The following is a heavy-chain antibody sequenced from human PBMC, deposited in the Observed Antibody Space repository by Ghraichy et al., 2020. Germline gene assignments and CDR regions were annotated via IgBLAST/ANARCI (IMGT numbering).Heavy chain of an antibody. CDR3: ARDWAGGYSYGRDAFDI. CDR2: ISYDGSNK. D-gene: IGHD5-18*01. J-gene: IGHJ3*02. V-gene: IGHV3-30*04. Sequence: GGSLRLSCAASGFTFSSYAMHWVRQAPGKGLEWVAVISYDGSNKYYADSVKGRFTISRDNSKNTLYLQMNSLRAEDTAVYYCARDWAGGYSYGRDAFDIWGQGTMVTVSS. CDR1: GFTFSSYA.